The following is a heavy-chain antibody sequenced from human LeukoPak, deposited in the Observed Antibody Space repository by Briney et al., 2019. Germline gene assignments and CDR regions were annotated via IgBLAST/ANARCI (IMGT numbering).Heavy chain of an antibody. V-gene: IGHV4-34*01. CDR1: GGSFSGYY. J-gene: IGHJ4*02. CDR2: ITHSGST. D-gene: IGHD2-15*01. Sequence: PSETLSLTCAVYGGSFSGYYWSWIRQPPGKGLEWIGEITHSGSTHYNPSLKSRVTISVDTSKNQFSLKLSSVTAADTAIYYCARGACRGGSCYGDFDYWGRGTLVTVSS. CDR3: ARGACRGGSCYGDFDY.